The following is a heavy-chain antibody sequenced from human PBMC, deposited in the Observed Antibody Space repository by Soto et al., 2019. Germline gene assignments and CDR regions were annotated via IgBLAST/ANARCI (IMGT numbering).Heavy chain of an antibody. V-gene: IGHV4-4*02. Sequence: SETLSLTCAVSGGSISSSNWWTWVRQPPGKGLEWVGEIYHSGSTNYNPSLRSRVTISKDDSKNQFSLKLSSVTAADTAVYYCARSQTTVTSYDYWGQGTLVTVS. J-gene: IGHJ4*02. CDR2: IYHSGST. CDR3: ARSQTTVTSYDY. CDR1: GGSISSSNW. D-gene: IGHD4-17*01.